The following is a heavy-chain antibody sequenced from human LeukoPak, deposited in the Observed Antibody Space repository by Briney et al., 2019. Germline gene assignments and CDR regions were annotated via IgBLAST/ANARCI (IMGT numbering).Heavy chain of an antibody. CDR3: ARDKGGGVDTALAY. V-gene: IGHV6-1*01. CDR2: TYYRSKWYN. Sequence: SQTLSLTCAISGDSASSNSATWDWIRQCPSRGLEWLGRTYYRSKWYNNYAVSVKSRITIIPDTSNNQFSLQLNSVTPEDTAVYYCARDKGGGVDTALAYWGQGTLVTVSS. CDR1: GDSASSNSAT. D-gene: IGHD5-18*01. J-gene: IGHJ4*02.